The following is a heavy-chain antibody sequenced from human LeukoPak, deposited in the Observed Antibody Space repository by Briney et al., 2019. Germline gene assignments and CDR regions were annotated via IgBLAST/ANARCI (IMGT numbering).Heavy chain of an antibody. Sequence: SETLSLTCAVYGGSFSGYYWSWICQPPGKGLEWIGEINHSGSTNYNPSLKSRVTISVDTSKNQFSLKLSSVTAADTAVYYCARGSGYYQLLDYWGQGTLVTVSS. CDR3: ARGSGYYQLLDY. V-gene: IGHV4-34*01. D-gene: IGHD3-22*01. J-gene: IGHJ4*02. CDR1: GGSFSGYY. CDR2: INHSGST.